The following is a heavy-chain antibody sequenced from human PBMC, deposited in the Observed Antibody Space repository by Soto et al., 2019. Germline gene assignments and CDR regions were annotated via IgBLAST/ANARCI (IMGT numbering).Heavy chain of an antibody. D-gene: IGHD3-16*02. J-gene: IGHJ4*02. CDR2: ISGSDGST. CDR1: GFRFSSYT. CDR3: AKEIYMITFGGVITY. Sequence: PGGSLKLSCAAFGFRFSSYTMSWVRQAPGKGLEWFSAISGSDGSTYYADSVKGRFTISRDNSKNTLYLQMNSLRAEDTAVYYCAKEIYMITFGGVITYWGQGT. V-gene: IGHV3-23*01.